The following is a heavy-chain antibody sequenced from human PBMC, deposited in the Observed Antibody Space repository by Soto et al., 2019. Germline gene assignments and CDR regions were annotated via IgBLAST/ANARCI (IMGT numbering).Heavy chain of an antibody. V-gene: IGHV4-34*09. D-gene: IGHD3-10*01. CDR3: ARPVTP. Sequence: SETLSLTCAVYGGSFSGYYWSWIRQPPGKGLEWIGEINHSGSTNYNPSLKSRVTISVDTSKNQFSLKLSSVTAADTAVYYCARPVTPWGQGTLVTVSS. CDR1: GGSFSGYY. CDR2: INHSGST. J-gene: IGHJ5*02.